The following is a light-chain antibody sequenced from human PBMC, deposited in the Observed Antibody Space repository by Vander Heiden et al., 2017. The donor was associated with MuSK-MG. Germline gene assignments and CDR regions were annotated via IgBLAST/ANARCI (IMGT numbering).Light chain of an antibody. V-gene: IGLV1-40*01. J-gene: IGLJ2*01. CDR3: QSYDSTLGGSV. CDR2: GNI. CDR1: SSNFGAGYD. Sequence: QPALTQPPSVSGAPGQRVTISCAGQSSNFGAGYDVHWYHQSPGTATKLILDGNINRPSGVPDRFSGSKSATYASLEITGLQAEDEGDDYCQSYDSTLGGSVFGGGTKLTVL.